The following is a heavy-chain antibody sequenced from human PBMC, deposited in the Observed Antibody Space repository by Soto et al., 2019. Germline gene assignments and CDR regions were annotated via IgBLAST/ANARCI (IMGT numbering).Heavy chain of an antibody. D-gene: IGHD3-10*01. V-gene: IGHV3-23*01. Sequence: GGSLRLSCAASGSTFSSYAMSWVRQAPGKGLEWVSSVSAGGDMTYYSDSVKGRFTISRDNSNNALFLQMNSLRIEDTALYYCARGDRGGSGSPASYYYSGLDVWGQGTTVTVSS. CDR3: ARGDRGGSGSPASYYYSGLDV. J-gene: IGHJ6*02. CDR2: VSAGGDMT. CDR1: GSTFSSYA.